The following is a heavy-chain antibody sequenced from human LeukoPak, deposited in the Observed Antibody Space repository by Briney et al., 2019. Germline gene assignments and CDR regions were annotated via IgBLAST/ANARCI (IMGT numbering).Heavy chain of an antibody. J-gene: IGHJ5*02. CDR1: GYTFTGYY. CDR3: ARGTWGYSGYAEYNWFDP. V-gene: IGHV1-2*02. Sequence: ASVKVSCKASGYTFTGYYMHWVRQAPGQGLEWMGWINPNSGGTNYAQKFQGRVTMTRDTSISTAYMELSRLRSDDTAVYYCARGTWGYSGYAEYNWFDPWGQGTPVTVSS. CDR2: INPNSGGT. D-gene: IGHD5-12*01.